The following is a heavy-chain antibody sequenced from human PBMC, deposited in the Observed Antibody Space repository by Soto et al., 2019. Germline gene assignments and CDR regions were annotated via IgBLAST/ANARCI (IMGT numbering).Heavy chain of an antibody. V-gene: IGHV1-69*12. Sequence: HVQLVQSGAEVKKPGSSVKVSCKASGGTFSSYAISWVRQSPGQGLAWMGGIIPIFGTANYAQKSQGRVTFTADESTSTAYMELSSLRSEDTALYYCAGGGERPFDYWGQGTLVTVSS. CDR1: GGTFSSYA. D-gene: IGHD1-1*01. CDR3: AGGGERPFDY. J-gene: IGHJ4*02. CDR2: IIPIFGTA.